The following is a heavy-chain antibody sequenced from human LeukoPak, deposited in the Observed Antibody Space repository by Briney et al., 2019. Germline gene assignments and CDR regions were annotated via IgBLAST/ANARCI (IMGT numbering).Heavy chain of an antibody. V-gene: IGHV3-21*01. CDR2: ISSSSSSI. D-gene: IGHD4-17*01. J-gene: IGHJ3*02. CDR1: GFTFSSYS. CDR3: VRAGHDFGDYIERFDAFDI. Sequence: GGSLRLSCEVSGFTFSSYSMNWVRQAPGKGLEWVSSISSSSSSIYYAGSVKGRFTISRDNAEKSLFLQMNSLRVEDTAVYYCVRAGHDFGDYIERFDAFDIWGQGTVVSVSS.